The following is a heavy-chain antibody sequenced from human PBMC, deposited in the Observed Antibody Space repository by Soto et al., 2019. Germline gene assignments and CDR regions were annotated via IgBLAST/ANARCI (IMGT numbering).Heavy chain of an antibody. J-gene: IGHJ4*02. CDR3: AKGAFAVGDTNYFFDY. CDR2: ISGGGGGT. CDR1: GFTFSNYA. D-gene: IGHD1-26*01. V-gene: IGHV3-23*01. Sequence: EVQLLESGGDLEQPGGSLRLSCAASGFTFSNYAMNWVRQAPGKGLEWVSSISGGGGGTYYADAVKGRFTISRDNSRNMLYLQINSLRAEDTAEYYCAKGAFAVGDTNYFFDYWGQGTLVTVSS.